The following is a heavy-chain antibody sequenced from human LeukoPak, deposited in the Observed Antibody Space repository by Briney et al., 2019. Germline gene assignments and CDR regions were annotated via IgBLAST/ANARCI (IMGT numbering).Heavy chain of an antibody. J-gene: IGHJ5*01. CDR1: GYTFLSYG. Sequence: ASVKVSCKASGYTFLSYGITWVRQAPGQGLEWMGWISVYNGNRNYVQKFQGRVTMTTDTSTSTAYMDLTSLRSDDTAVYYCARTPPGVTFGGLISMFDSWGQGTLVTVSS. CDR3: ARTPPGVTFGGLISMFDS. V-gene: IGHV1-18*01. D-gene: IGHD3-16*02. CDR2: ISVYNGNR.